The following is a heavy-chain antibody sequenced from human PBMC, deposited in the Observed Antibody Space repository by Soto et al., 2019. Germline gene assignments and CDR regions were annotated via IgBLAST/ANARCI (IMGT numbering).Heavy chain of an antibody. CDR1: GFTFSKYA. V-gene: IGHV3-30-3*01. Sequence: QVQLVESGGGVVQPERSLRLSCAASGFTFSKYAMHWVRQARGTGLEWVAVISNDGSNPYYADSVKGRFTISRDNSKNTLYLQMNSLREEDTAVYYCARTGYDRSGYFVEYYFDYWGQRTLVTVSS. CDR3: ARTGYDRSGYFVEYYFDY. D-gene: IGHD3-22*01. CDR2: ISNDGSNP. J-gene: IGHJ4*02.